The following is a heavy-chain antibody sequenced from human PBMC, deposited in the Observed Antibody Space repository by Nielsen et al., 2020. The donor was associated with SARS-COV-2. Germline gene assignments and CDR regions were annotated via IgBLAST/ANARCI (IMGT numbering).Heavy chain of an antibody. Sequence: GSLRLSCAVSGGSISSRNWWSWVRQPPGKGLEWIGEIFYGGGINYNPSLKSRVTISVDASKNQFSLKVTSVTPEDTAVYYCARARGTGTTDYYYYYGMDVWGQGTTVTVSS. J-gene: IGHJ6*02. CDR1: GGSISSRNW. V-gene: IGHV4-4*02. CDR3: ARARGTGTTDYYYYYGMDV. D-gene: IGHD1-7*01. CDR2: IFYGGGI.